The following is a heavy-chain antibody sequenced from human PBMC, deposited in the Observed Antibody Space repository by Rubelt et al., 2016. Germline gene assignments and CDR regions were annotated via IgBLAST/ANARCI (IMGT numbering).Heavy chain of an antibody. CDR3: ARHSSSLEGYYGMDV. CDR1: GGSISSSSYY. CDR2: IYYSGST. Sequence: QLQLQESGPGLVKPSETLSLTCTVSGGSISSSSYYWGWIRQPPGKGLEWIGSIYYSGSTYYNPSLKSRVTISVDKSKNQFSLKLSSVTAAETAVYYCARHSSSLEGYYGMDVWGQGTTVTVSS. J-gene: IGHJ6*02. V-gene: IGHV4-39*01. D-gene: IGHD6-6*01.